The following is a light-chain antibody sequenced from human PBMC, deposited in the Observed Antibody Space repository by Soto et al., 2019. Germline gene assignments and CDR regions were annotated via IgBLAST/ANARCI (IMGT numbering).Light chain of an antibody. CDR3: QNYSGAPYN. J-gene: IGKJ2*01. CDR2: EAS. CDR1: QAISNF. V-gene: IGKV1-27*01. Sequence: DIQMTQSPSSLSASVGDRVTITCRASQAISNFVAWYQQKPGKAPTLLIYEASTLQSGVPSRFSGRGSGTDFTLTISSLQPEDFATYFCQNYSGAPYNFGQGTKLAVK.